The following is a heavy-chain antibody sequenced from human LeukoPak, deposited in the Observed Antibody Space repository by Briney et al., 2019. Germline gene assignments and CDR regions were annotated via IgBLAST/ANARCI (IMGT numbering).Heavy chain of an antibody. CDR2: IYPGDSHT. CDR3: ARGNHYLDTSGPPFDF. CDR1: GYSFSSYW. V-gene: IGHV5-51*01. J-gene: IGHJ4*02. D-gene: IGHD3-22*01. Sequence: GESLKISCQGSGYSFSSYWINWVRQMPGKGLEWVGIIYPGDSHTRYSPSFQGQVIISVDKSISTAYLQWSSPKASDTAIYYCARGNHYLDTSGPPFDFWGQGTLVTVSS.